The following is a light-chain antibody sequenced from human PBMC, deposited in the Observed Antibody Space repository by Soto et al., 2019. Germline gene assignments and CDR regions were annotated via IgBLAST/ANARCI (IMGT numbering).Light chain of an antibody. CDR3: QSYDRSLSGSV. CDR2: GNN. J-gene: IGLJ3*02. V-gene: IGLV1-40*01. Sequence: QSVLTQPPSVSGAPGQRVTISCTGSSSNIGANYDVHWYQHRPGTAPKLLIYGNNNRPSGVPDRFSGSKSGTSASLAITGLQAEDEADYFCQSYDRSLSGSVFGGGTKLTVL. CDR1: SSNIGANYD.